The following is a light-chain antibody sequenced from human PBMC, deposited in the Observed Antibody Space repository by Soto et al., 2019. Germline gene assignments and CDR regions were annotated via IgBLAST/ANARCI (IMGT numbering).Light chain of an antibody. CDR1: SSDVGSYTL. Sequence: QSALTQPASVSGSPGQSITISCTGTSSDVGSYTLVSWYQQHPGKAPKLIIYEGTKRPSGVSNRFSGSKSGNTASLTISGLQTEDEADYYCCSYAGSYTLVFGGGTKVTVL. V-gene: IGLV2-23*01. J-gene: IGLJ2*01. CDR2: EGT. CDR3: CSYAGSYTLV.